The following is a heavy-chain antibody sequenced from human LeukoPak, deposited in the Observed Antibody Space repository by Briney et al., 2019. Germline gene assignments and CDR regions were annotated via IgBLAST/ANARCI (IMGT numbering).Heavy chain of an antibody. CDR1: GGSFSSGTYY. V-gene: IGHV4-39*01. J-gene: IGHJ4*02. CDR2: ISYSGST. CDR3: ARHRESSGYSPFDY. Sequence: KPSETLSLTCTVSGGSFSSGTYYWGWIRQPPGKGLEWIGSISYSGSTYYIPSLQSRVTISVDTSKNQFSLKLSSVTAADTAVYYCARHRESSGYSPFDYWGQGTLVTVSS. D-gene: IGHD3-22*01.